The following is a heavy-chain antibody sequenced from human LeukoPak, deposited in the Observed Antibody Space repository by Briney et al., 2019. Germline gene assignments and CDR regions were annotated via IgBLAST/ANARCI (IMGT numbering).Heavy chain of an antibody. D-gene: IGHD4-17*01. V-gene: IGHV3-23*01. CDR3: AKAKNYGDYYY. Sequence: GGSLRLSCAASGLTFSSFAMNWVRQAPGKGLEWVSTISGSGGSTYYADSVKGRFTISRDNSKNTLYLQMSSLRAEDTAVYYCAKAKNYGDYYYWGQGTLVTVSS. CDR1: GLTFSSFA. CDR2: ISGSGGST. J-gene: IGHJ4*02.